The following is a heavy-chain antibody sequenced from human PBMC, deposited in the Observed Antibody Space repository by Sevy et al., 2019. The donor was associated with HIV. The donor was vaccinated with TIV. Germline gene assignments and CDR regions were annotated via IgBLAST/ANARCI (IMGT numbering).Heavy chain of an antibody. V-gene: IGHV4-38-2*01. CDR1: GFSISSDYS. CDR3: AGTALRGWLNWFDP. CDR2: IYHSGNT. Sequence: SETLSLTCAVSGFSISSDYSWGWIRQPPGKGLEWIGNIYHSGNTYYTPSLRSPVTISVDTSKNQFSLNLTSVTATDTAVYYCAGTALRGWLNWFDPWGQGTLATGSS. D-gene: IGHD6-19*01. J-gene: IGHJ5*02.